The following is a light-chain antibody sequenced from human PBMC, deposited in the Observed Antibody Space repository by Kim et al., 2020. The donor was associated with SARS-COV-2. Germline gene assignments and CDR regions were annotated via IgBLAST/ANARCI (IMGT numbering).Light chain of an antibody. CDR1: SGHTSNA. Sequence: QLVLTQSPSASASLGASVKLTCTLSSGHTSNAIAWYQQQPEKGPRYLMKINTDGSHSKGDGIPDRFSGSSSGAEHYLTISSLQSEDEADYYCQTWGPGIVVFGGGTQLTVL. V-gene: IGLV4-69*01. CDR3: QTWGPGIVV. J-gene: IGLJ2*01. CDR2: INTDGSH.